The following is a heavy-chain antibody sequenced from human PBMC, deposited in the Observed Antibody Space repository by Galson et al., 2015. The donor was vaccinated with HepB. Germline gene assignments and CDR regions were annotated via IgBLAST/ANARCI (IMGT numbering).Heavy chain of an antibody. CDR3: ARLGISRNYFDY. CDR2: IIPIFGTA. V-gene: IGHV1-69*13. Sequence: SVKVSCKASGGTFSSYAISWVRQAPGQGLEWMGGIIPIFGTANYAQKFQGRVTITADESTSTAYMELSSLRSEDTAVYYCARLGISRNYFDYWGQGTLVTVSS. CDR1: GGTFSSYA. J-gene: IGHJ4*02. D-gene: IGHD2/OR15-2a*01.